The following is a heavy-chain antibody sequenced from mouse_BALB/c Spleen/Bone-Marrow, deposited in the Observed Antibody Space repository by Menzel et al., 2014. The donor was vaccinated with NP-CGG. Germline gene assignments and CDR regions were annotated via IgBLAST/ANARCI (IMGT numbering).Heavy chain of an antibody. J-gene: IGHJ3*01. CDR3: ARAGYYTFFAY. V-gene: IGHV1-18*01. CDR1: GYTFTDYN. D-gene: IGHD2-3*01. Sequence: EVQLQQSGPELVKPGASVRISCKASGYTFTDYNMDWVKQSHGKRLERIGDINPNNGGTIYNQKFKGKATLTVDKSSSTAYMELRSLTSEDTAVYYCARAGYYTFFAYWGQGTLVTVST. CDR2: INPNNGGT.